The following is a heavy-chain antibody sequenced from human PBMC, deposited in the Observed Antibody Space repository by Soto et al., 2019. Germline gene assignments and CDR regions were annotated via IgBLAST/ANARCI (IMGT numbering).Heavy chain of an antibody. CDR3: ARDQTGESYYYYYGMDV. V-gene: IGHV6-1*01. D-gene: IGHD7-27*01. J-gene: IGHJ6*02. Sequence: SQTLSLTCAISGDSVSSNSAAWNWIRQSPSRGLEWLGRTYYRSKWYNDYAVSVKSRITINPDTSKNQFPLQLNSVTPEDTAVYYCARDQTGESYYYYYGMDVWGQGTTVTVSS. CDR2: TYYRSKWYN. CDR1: GDSVSSNSAA.